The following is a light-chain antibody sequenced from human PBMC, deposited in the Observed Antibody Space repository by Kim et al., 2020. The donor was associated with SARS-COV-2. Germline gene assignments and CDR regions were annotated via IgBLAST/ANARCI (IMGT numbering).Light chain of an antibody. V-gene: IGLV1-47*01. CDR3: AAWDDSLSGPV. CDR1: SSNIGSNY. J-gene: IGLJ3*02. Sequence: QSVLTQPPSASGTPGQRVTISCSGSSSNIGSNYVYWYQQLPGTAPKLLIYRNNQRPSGVPHRFSGSKSGTSASLAISGLRSEDEADYYCAAWDDSLSGPVFGAWTQLTVL. CDR2: RNN.